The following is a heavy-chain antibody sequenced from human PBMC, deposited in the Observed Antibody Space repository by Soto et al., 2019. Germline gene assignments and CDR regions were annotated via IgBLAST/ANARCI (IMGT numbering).Heavy chain of an antibody. V-gene: IGHV1-46*03. Sequence: QEQLVQSGAEVKKPGASVKVSCKASGYTFTSFYIHWVRQAPGQGLEWMGIIDPSGGSTNYAQKFQARXPXTXYTYTSTVYMDLSSLRSEDTAVYYCTRVYGSGTQNFYYGMAVWGQGTTVTVSS. CDR2: IDPSGGST. CDR1: GYTFTSFY. CDR3: TRVYGSGTQNFYYGMAV. J-gene: IGHJ6*02. D-gene: IGHD3-10*01.